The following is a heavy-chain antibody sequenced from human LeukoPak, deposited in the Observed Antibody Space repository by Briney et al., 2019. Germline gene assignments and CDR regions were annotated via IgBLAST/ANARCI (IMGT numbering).Heavy chain of an antibody. CDR2: IFYSGST. D-gene: IGHD1-26*01. Sequence: PSETLSLTCIASGDSISSYYWSWIRQPPGKGLEWIGYIFYSGSTNYNPSLKSRVTISIDTSKNQFSLRLSSVTAADTAVFYCTRVRWELGYYYGMDVWGQGTTVTVSS. CDR3: TRVRWELGYYYGMDV. CDR1: GDSISSYY. V-gene: IGHV4-59*01. J-gene: IGHJ6*02.